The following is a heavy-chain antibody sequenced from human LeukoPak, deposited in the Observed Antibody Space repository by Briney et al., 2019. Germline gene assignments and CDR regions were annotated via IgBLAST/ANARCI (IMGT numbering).Heavy chain of an antibody. J-gene: IGHJ4*02. Sequence: SETLSLTCAVYGGSFSGYYWSWIRQPPGKGLEWIGEINHSGSTNYNPSLKSRVTISVDTSKNQFSLKLSSVTAADTAVYYCARGLKNRSYYYGSGSYVYFDYWGQGTLVTVSS. CDR1: GGSFSGYY. CDR2: INHSGST. V-gene: IGHV4-34*01. D-gene: IGHD3-10*01. CDR3: ARGLKNRSYYYGSGSYVYFDY.